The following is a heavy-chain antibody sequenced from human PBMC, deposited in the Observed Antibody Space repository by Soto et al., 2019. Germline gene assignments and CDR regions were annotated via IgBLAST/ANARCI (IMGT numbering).Heavy chain of an antibody. V-gene: IGHV4-4*02. D-gene: IGHD3-3*01. Sequence: SETLSLTCAVSGGSISSSNWWSWVRQPPGKGLEWIGEIYHSGSTNYNPSLKSRVTISVDKSKNQFSLKLSSVTAADTAVYYCARGSITIFGVAPNYYYYGMDVWGQGTTVTVSS. CDR2: IYHSGST. CDR3: ARGSITIFGVAPNYYYYGMDV. J-gene: IGHJ6*02. CDR1: GGSISSSNW.